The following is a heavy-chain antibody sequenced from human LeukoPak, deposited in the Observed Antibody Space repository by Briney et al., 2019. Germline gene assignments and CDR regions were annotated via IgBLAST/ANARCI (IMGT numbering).Heavy chain of an antibody. CDR1: GFTFDDYA. J-gene: IGHJ3*02. CDR3: AKDTIHGPSITMVRGSRGYAFHI. D-gene: IGHD3-10*01. CDR2: ISWNSGSI. V-gene: IGHV3-9*01. Sequence: GRSLRLSCAASGFTFDDYAMHWVRQAPGKGLEWVSGISWNSGSIGYADSVKGRFTNSRDNAKNSLYLQMNSLRAEDTALYYCAKDTIHGPSITMVRGSRGYAFHIWGQGTMDTVSS.